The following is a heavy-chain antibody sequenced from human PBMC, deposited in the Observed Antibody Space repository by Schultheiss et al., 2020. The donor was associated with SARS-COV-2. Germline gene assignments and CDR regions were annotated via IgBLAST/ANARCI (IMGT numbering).Heavy chain of an antibody. Sequence: GESLKISCAASGFTFSTYWMTWVRQAPGKGLEWVVNIKHDGSEKTYVNSVKGRFTISRDNAKNSLYLQMNSLRVEDTAVYYCARLGSGWYLSDYWGQGTLVTVSS. CDR2: IKHDGSEK. CDR3: ARLGSGWYLSDY. J-gene: IGHJ4*02. V-gene: IGHV3-7*01. D-gene: IGHD6-19*01. CDR1: GFTFSTYW.